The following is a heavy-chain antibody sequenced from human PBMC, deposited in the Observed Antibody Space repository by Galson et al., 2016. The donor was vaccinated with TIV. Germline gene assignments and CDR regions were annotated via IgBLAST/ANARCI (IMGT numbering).Heavy chain of an antibody. Sequence: SLRLSCAASGFSFITKYVSWVRQVPGKGLEWVSVIYSDGNAYYADSVRGRFTISGDNSKDTLYLQMNSLRREDTAVYYCVRETVWGQGTTVTVSS. J-gene: IGHJ6*02. CDR3: VRETV. CDR1: GFSFITKY. CDR2: IYSDGNA. V-gene: IGHV3-53*05.